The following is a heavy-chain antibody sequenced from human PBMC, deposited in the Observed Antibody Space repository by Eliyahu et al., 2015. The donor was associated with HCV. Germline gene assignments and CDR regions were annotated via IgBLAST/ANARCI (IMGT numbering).Heavy chain of an antibody. D-gene: IGHD3-10*01. CDR3: ARHPLLLWFGGEGFDY. Sequence: QVQLQQWGAGLLKPSETLSLTXAVYGGSXSGYYWFWIRQPPGKGLEWIGEINHSGSTNYNPSLKSRVTISVDTSKNQFSLKLSSVTAADTAVYYCARHPLLLWFGGEGFDYWGQGTLVTVSS. V-gene: IGHV4-34*01. J-gene: IGHJ4*02. CDR2: INHSGST. CDR1: GGSXSGYY.